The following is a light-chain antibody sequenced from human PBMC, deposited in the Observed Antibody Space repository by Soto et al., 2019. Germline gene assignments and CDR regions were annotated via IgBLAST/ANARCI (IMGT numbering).Light chain of an antibody. CDR3: AAWDDSLSGLYV. CDR1: SSNIGSNY. J-gene: IGLJ1*01. V-gene: IGLV1-47*01. Sequence: QSVLTQPPSASGTPGQRVTISCSGSSSNIGSNYVYWYQQLPGTAPKLLIYRNNQRPSGVPDRFSGSKSGTSASLAISGLRSEDEADYYCAAWDDSLSGLYVFGTGTKVTDL. CDR2: RNN.